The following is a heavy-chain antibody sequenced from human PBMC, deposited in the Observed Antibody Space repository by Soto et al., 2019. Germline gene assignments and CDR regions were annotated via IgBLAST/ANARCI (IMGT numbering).Heavy chain of an antibody. CDR1: GFTFISYA. J-gene: IGHJ4*02. Sequence: EVQLLEAGGGLVQPGGSLRLYCAASGFTFISYAMSWVRQAPGKGLEWVSAISGSGGSPYYADSVKGRVTISRDNSKNPLYLQMNSLSAEDTAVYYCAKEMVGNYVTNFFDYWGQGTLVAVSS. V-gene: IGHV3-23*01. D-gene: IGHD1-7*01. CDR2: ISGSGGSP. CDR3: AKEMVGNYVTNFFDY.